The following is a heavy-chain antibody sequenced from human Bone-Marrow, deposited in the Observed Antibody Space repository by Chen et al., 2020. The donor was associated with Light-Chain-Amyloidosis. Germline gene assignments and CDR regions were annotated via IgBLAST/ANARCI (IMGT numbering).Heavy chain of an antibody. J-gene: IGHJ4*02. D-gene: IGHD2-8*01. CDR3: ARDRYCSNVNCYEGFDY. V-gene: IGHV3-30*01. CDR2: IAYDEKK. Sequence: QVQLVESGGGVVQPGRSLRLSCAASGFTFRGTAMHWVRQAPGKGLEWLAVIAYDEKKDYADSVKGRFTISRDMSSNTVYLQMNTLKVDDTAVYYCARDRYCSNVNCYEGFDYWGQGTLVIVSS. CDR1: GFTFRGTA.